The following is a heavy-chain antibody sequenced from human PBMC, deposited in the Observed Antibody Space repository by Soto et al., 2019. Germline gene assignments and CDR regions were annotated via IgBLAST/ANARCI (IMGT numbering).Heavy chain of an antibody. CDR1: GFSFDTYG. V-gene: IGHV3-30*14. D-gene: IGHD1-26*01. CDR2: ISYEGSNT. Sequence: WGSLRLSCVASGFSFDTYGIHWFRQAPGKGLQWVALISYEGSNTYYADSVRGRFTISRDNSKNTLYLQMNSLRAEDTAVYYCARERGGDYGMDVWGQGNTVTVSS. CDR3: ARERGGDYGMDV. J-gene: IGHJ6*02.